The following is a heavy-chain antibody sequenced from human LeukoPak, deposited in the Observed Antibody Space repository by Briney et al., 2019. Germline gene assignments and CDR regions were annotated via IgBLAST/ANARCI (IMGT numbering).Heavy chain of an antibody. CDR2: TYYRSKWYN. J-gene: IGHJ4*02. Sequence: SQTLSLTCAISGDSVSSNSAAWNWIRQSPSRGLEWLGRTYYRSKWYNDYAVSVKSRITINPDTSKNQLSLQLNSVTPEDTAVYYCARERTYYYGSGSYYLFDYWGQGTLVTVSS. CDR3: ARERTYYYGSGSYYLFDY. CDR1: GDSVSSNSAA. D-gene: IGHD3-10*01. V-gene: IGHV6-1*01.